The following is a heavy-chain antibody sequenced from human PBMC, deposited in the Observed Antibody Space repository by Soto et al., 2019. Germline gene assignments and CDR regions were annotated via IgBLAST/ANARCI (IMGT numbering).Heavy chain of an antibody. D-gene: IGHD3-16*01. CDR3: ATAERRYDAPSYFDY. CDR2: ISYDGSNK. CDR1: GFTFSSYA. Sequence: QVQLVESGGGVVQPGRSLRLSCAASGFTFSSYAMHWVRQAPGKGLEWVAVISYDGSNKYYADSVKGRFTISRDNSKNSLYLQRNSLRAEDTAVYYCATAERRYDAPSYFDYWGQGTLVTVSS. J-gene: IGHJ4*02. V-gene: IGHV3-30-3*01.